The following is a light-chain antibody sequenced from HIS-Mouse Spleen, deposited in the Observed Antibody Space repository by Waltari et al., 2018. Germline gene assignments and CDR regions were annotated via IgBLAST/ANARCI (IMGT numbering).Light chain of an antibody. J-gene: IGLJ1*01. CDR1: SSDVGGYNY. CDR2: DVS. Sequence: QSALTQPRSVSGSPGQSVTLPCTGTSSDVGGYNYFPWYQQHPGKAPKLMIYDVSKRPSGVPDRFSGSKSGNTASLTISGLQAEDEADYYCCSYAGSSTYVFGTGTKVTVL. V-gene: IGLV2-11*01. CDR3: CSYAGSSTYV.